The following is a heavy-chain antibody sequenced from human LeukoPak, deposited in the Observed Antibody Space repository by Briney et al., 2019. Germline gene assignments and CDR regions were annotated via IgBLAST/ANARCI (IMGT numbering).Heavy chain of an antibody. D-gene: IGHD5-12*01. Sequence: ASVKVSCKASGGTFSSYAISWVRQAPGQGLEWMGWINPNTGGTNYAQKFQGRVTMTRDTSISTAYMELSRLTSDGTAVFYCASLEAMSDYWGQGTLVTVSS. CDR2: INPNTGGT. V-gene: IGHV1-2*02. CDR3: ASLEAMSDY. CDR1: GGTFSSYA. J-gene: IGHJ4*02.